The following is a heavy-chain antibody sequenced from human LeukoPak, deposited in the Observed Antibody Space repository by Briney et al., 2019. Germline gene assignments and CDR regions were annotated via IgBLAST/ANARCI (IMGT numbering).Heavy chain of an antibody. CDR3: ARGRFEYSSPSGY. J-gene: IGHJ4*02. CDR2: TNPNSGGT. D-gene: IGHD6-6*01. V-gene: IGHV1-2*02. Sequence: GASVKVSCKASGYTFTGYYMHWVRQAPGQGLEWMGWTNPNSGGTNYPQKFQGRVTTTKDTSISTAYMELSRLRSDDTAVYYCARGRFEYSSPSGYWGQGTLVTVSS. CDR1: GYTFTGYY.